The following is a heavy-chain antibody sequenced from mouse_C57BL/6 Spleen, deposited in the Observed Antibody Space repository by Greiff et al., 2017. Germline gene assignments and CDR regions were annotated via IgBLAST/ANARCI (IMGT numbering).Heavy chain of an antibody. CDR3: TTHGSWFAY. CDR1: GFNIKDDY. V-gene: IGHV14-4*01. D-gene: IGHD2-2*01. J-gene: IGHJ3*01. CDR2: IDPENGDT. Sequence: AQLQQSGAELVRPGASVKLSCTASGFNIKDDYMHWVKQRPEQGLEWIGWIDPENGDTEYASKVQGKATITADTSSNTAYLQLSSLTSEDTAVYYCTTHGSWFAYWGQGTLVTVSA.